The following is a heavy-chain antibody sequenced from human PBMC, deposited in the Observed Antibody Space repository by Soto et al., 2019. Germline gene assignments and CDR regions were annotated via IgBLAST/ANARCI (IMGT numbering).Heavy chain of an antibody. D-gene: IGHD2-15*01. CDR1: GFTVCSNY. Sequence: GGSLRLSCAPSGFTVCSNYMSWLRQAPGKGLEWVSFIYSDGSTYYADSVKGRFTISRDNSKNTLYLQMSSLRAEDTAVYYCASPGGLSGQHFDYWGQGTLVTVSS. CDR2: IYSDGST. CDR3: ASPGGLSGQHFDY. J-gene: IGHJ4*02. V-gene: IGHV3-66*01.